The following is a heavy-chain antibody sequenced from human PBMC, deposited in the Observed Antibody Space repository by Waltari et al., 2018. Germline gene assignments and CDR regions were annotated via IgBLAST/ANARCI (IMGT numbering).Heavy chain of an antibody. D-gene: IGHD6-13*01. CDR3: ARGGIAAPGALDL. Sequence: EVQLVESGGGLVKPGGSLRLSCAASGFTFSSYSMNWVRKAPGKGLEWVSSISSSSSYIYYADSVKGRFTISRDNAKNSLYLQMNSLRAEDTAVYYCARGGIAAPGALDLWGRGTLVTVSS. CDR2: ISSSSSYI. CDR1: GFTFSSYS. J-gene: IGHJ2*01. V-gene: IGHV3-21*01.